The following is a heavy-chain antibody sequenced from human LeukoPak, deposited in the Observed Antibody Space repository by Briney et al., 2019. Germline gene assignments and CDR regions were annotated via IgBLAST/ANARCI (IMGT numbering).Heavy chain of an antibody. Sequence: ASVKASCKASGYTFTSYDINWVRQATGQGREWMGWMNPNSGNTGYAQKFQGRVTMTRNTSISTAYMELSSLRSEDTAVYYCARTRLRSYLAYCGGDCYSGDAFDIWGQGTMVTVSS. CDR3: ARTRLRSYLAYCGGDCYSGDAFDI. J-gene: IGHJ3*02. D-gene: IGHD2-21*02. CDR2: MNPNSGNT. CDR1: GYTFTSYD. V-gene: IGHV1-8*01.